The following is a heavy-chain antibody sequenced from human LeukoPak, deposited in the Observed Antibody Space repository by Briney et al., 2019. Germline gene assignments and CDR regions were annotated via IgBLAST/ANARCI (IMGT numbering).Heavy chain of an antibody. D-gene: IGHD5-24*01. CDR3: ASSQRWLPPSLCY. Sequence: ASVKVSCKASGYTFTSYYMHWVRQAPGQGLEWMGIINPSGGSTSYAQKFQGRVTMTRDMSTSTAYMELSSLRSEDTAVYYCASSQRWLPPSLCYWGQGTLVTVSS. CDR2: INPSGGST. V-gene: IGHV1-46*01. J-gene: IGHJ4*02. CDR1: GYTFTSYY.